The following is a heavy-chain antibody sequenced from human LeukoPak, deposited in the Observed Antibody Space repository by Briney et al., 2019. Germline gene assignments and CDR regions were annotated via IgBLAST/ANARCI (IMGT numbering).Heavy chain of an antibody. V-gene: IGHV3-21*01. J-gene: IGHJ4*02. CDR2: IGSSITSI. CDR3: ARERIDSSGYNN. CDR1: GFTFSTYR. D-gene: IGHD3-22*01. Sequence: GGSLRLSCEASGFTFSTYRMNWVRQTPGKGLEWVSSIGSSITSIYYADSVKGRFTISRDNDKNSLYLQMNSLRAEDTAVYYCARERIDSSGYNNWGQGTLVTVSS.